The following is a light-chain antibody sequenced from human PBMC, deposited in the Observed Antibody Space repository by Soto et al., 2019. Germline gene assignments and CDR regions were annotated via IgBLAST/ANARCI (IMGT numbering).Light chain of an antibody. CDR2: GAS. Sequence: EIVLTQSPGTLSLSPGERATLSCRASQTVSSSYLAWYQQKPGQAPRLLIYGASSRATGIPDRFSGSGSGTEFTLTISSLKSEDFAVYYCQQYHDWPPWTFGQGTKVDIK. J-gene: IGKJ1*01. V-gene: IGKV3-20*01. CDR1: QTVSSSY. CDR3: QQYHDWPPWT.